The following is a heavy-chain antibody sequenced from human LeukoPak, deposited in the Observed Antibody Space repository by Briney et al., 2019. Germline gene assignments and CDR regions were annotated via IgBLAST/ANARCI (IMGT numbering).Heavy chain of an antibody. CDR2: IYYSGST. D-gene: IGHD5-24*01. CDR3: ARAKLEMATIT. J-gene: IGHJ4*02. V-gene: IGHV4-59*12. Sequence: PSETLSLTCTVSGGSISSYYWSWIRQPPGKGLEWIGYIYYSGSTNYNPSLKSRVTISVDTSKNQFSLKLSSVTAADTAVYYCARAKLEMATITWGQGTLVTVSS. CDR1: GGSISSYY.